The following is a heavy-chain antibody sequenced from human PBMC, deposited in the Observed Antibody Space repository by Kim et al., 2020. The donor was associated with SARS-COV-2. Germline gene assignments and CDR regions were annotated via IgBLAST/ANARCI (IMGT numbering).Heavy chain of an antibody. Sequence: SETLSLTCAVSGGSISSSNWWSWVRQPPGKGLEWIGEIYHSGSTNYNPSLKSRVTISVDKSKNQFSLKLSSVTAADTAVYYCARALMVRGPINWFDPWGQGTLVTVSS. CDR1: GGSISSSNW. D-gene: IGHD3-10*01. CDR2: IYHSGST. CDR3: ARALMVRGPINWFDP. J-gene: IGHJ5*02. V-gene: IGHV4-4*02.